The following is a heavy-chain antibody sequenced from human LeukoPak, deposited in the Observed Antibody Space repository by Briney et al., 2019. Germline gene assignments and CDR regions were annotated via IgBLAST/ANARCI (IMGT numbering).Heavy chain of an antibody. CDR1: GFTFSSYS. Sequence: GGSLRLSCAASGFTFSSYSMNWVRQAPGKGLEWVSSISSSSSYIYYADSVKGRFTISRDNAKNSLYLQMNSLRAEDTAVYYCARVQWELNWFDPWGQGTLVTVSS. CDR2: ISSSSSYI. V-gene: IGHV3-21*01. J-gene: IGHJ5*02. CDR3: ARVQWELNWFDP. D-gene: IGHD1-26*01.